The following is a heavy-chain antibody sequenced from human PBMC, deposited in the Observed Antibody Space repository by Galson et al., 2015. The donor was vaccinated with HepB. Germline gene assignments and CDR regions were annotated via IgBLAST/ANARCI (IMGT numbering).Heavy chain of an antibody. D-gene: IGHD3-3*01. CDR1: GFTFSNHV. V-gene: IGHV3-23*01. J-gene: IGHJ6*02. CDR3: AKDLVRAYDFKAYYAYYGLDV. CDR2: ISGSGSNM. Sequence: SLRLSCAASGFTFSNHVMNWVRQAPGKGLEWVSGISGSGSNMYYADSVKGRFTISRDKSTNTLYLQMNSLRGEDTAVYYCAKDLVRAYDFKAYYAYYGLDVWGQGTTVTVSS.